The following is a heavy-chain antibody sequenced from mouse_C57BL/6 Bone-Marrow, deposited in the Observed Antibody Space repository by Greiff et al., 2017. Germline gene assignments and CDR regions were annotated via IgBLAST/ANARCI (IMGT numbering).Heavy chain of an antibody. J-gene: IGHJ3*01. V-gene: IGHV14-2*01. CDR1: GFNIKDYY. CDR3: ARGYGSSPFAY. D-gene: IGHD1-1*01. CDR2: IDPEDGET. Sequence: VQLKESGAELVKPGASVKLSCTASGFNIKDYYMHWVQQTTEQGLEWLGRIDPEDGETKYAPKFQGKATITADTSSNTAYLQLSSLTSEDTAVYYCARGYGSSPFAYWGQGTLVTVSA.